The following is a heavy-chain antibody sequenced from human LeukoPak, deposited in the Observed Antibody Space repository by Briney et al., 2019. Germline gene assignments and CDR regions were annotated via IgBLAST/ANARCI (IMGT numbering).Heavy chain of an antibody. Sequence: GGSLRLSCRASGFIFSNYRMHWVRQAPGKGLEYVSTITSNGDIKYYTDSVKGRFTISRDNSNNTLYLQMGSLRPEDMAIYYCARDITRRYVQWLVDYWGQGTLVTVSS. CDR2: ITSNGDIK. D-gene: IGHD6-19*01. CDR3: ARDITRRYVQWLVDY. CDR1: GFIFSNYR. V-gene: IGHV3-64*02. J-gene: IGHJ4*02.